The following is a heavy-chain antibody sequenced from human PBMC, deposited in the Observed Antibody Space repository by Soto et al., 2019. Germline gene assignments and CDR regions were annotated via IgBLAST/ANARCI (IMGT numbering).Heavy chain of an antibody. CDR2: IIPIFGTA. CDR3: ARAQYSSSSSPDWYFDL. V-gene: IGHV1-69*12. J-gene: IGHJ2*01. D-gene: IGHD6-6*01. CDR1: GGTFSSYA. Sequence: QVKLVQSGAEVKKPGSSVKVSCKASGGTFSSYAISWVRQAPGQGLEWMGGIIPIFGTANYAQKFQGRVTITADESTSTAYIELSSLRSEDTAVYYCARAQYSSSSSPDWYFDLWGRGTLVTVSS.